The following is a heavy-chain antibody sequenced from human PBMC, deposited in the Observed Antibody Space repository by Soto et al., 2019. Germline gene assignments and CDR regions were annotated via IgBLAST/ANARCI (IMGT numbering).Heavy chain of an antibody. CDR1: GFTFSSYA. V-gene: IGHV3-30-3*01. CDR2: ISYDGSNK. Sequence: QVQLGESGGGVVQPGRSLRLSCAASGFTFSSYAMHWVRQAPGKGLEWVAVISYDGSNKYYADSVKGRFTISRDNSKNTLYLQMNSLRAEDTAVYYCARDGMITFGGVIVRSNAFDIWGQGTMVTVSS. CDR3: ARDGMITFGGVIVRSNAFDI. D-gene: IGHD3-16*02. J-gene: IGHJ3*02.